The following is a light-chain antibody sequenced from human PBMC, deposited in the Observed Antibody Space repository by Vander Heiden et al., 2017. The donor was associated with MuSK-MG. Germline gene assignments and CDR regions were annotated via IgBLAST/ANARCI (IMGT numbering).Light chain of an antibody. V-gene: IGKV3-15*01. Sequence: ETVMTQTPATLSVSPGERVTLSCRASQTVYNNLAWYQQKPGQAPKLLIYGASTRAIGVPARFSGSGSATEFTLTISSLQSEDFGGYYCQQYDNWPITFGQGTRLDIK. CDR2: GAS. CDR3: QQYDNWPIT. J-gene: IGKJ5*01. CDR1: QTVYNN.